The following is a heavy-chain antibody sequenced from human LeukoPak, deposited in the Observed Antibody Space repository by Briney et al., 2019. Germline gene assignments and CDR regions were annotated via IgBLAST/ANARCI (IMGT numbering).Heavy chain of an antibody. CDR2: ISAYNGNT. CDR3: ARELRTTGYFDY. CDR1: GGTFSSYA. V-gene: IGHV1-18*01. D-gene: IGHD1-14*01. J-gene: IGHJ4*02. Sequence: ASVKVSCKASGGTFSSYAISWVRQAPGQGLEWMGWISAYNGNTNYAQKLQGRVTMTTDTSTSTAYMELRSLRSDDTAVYYCARELRTTGYFDYWGQGTLVTVSS.